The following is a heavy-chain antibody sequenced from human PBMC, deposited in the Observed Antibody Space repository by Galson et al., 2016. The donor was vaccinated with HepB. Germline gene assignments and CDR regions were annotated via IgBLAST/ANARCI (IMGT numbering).Heavy chain of an antibody. CDR1: GFTFSTYG. J-gene: IGHJ4*02. Sequence: SLRLSCAASGFTFSTYGMNWVRQAPGKGLEWVSFISRGGDDKYYTDSLRGRFTISRDDAKNSLYLQINSLTVEDTAVYHCARGLRLRDSNVVVPPAPDYWGQGTLVTVSS. CDR2: ISRGGDDK. D-gene: IGHD2-2*01. CDR3: ARGLRLRDSNVVVPPAPDY. V-gene: IGHV3-21*06.